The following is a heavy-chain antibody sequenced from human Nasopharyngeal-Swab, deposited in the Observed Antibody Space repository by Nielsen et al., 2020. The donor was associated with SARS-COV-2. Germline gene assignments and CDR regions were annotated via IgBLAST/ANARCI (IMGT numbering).Heavy chain of an antibody. CDR3: ARAYYFDS. CDR2: SKSDGSST. J-gene: IGHJ4*02. CDR1: GFTFSSYW. V-gene: IGHV3-74*01. Sequence: GGSLRLSCAASGFTFSSYWMHWVRQAPGKGLVWVARSKSDGSSTSYADSVKGQFTISRDNAKNTLYIQMNSLRAEDTAVYYCARAYYFDSWGQGTLVTVSS.